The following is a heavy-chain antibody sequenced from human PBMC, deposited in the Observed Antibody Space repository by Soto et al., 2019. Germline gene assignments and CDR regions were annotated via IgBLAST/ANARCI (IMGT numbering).Heavy chain of an antibody. Sequence: QVHLVQSGVEVKTPGASVKVSCQASGYTFFTYDISWVRQAPGQGLEWMGWISTYSGDTKYAQKFQGRVTMTTETATTTAYLELRTLRSADTAVYYCARHHGPTTSENGFDPWGQGTLVTVSS. CDR2: ISTYSGDT. CDR3: ARHHGPTTSENGFDP. CDR1: GYTFFTYD. J-gene: IGHJ5*02. V-gene: IGHV1-18*01. D-gene: IGHD5-12*01.